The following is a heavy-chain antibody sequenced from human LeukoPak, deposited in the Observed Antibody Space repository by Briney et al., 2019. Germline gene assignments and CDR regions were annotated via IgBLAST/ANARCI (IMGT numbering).Heavy chain of an antibody. V-gene: IGHV1-69*04. J-gene: IGHJ5*02. CDR2: IIPILGIA. D-gene: IGHD2-8*01. Sequence: ASVKVSCKASGGTFSSYAISWVRQAPGQGLEWMGRIIPILGIANYAQKFQGRVTITADKSTSTAYMELSSLRSDDTAVYYCARVLPAIVLMVYASNWFDPWGQGTLVAVSS. CDR1: GGTFSSYA. CDR3: ARVLPAIVLMVYASNWFDP.